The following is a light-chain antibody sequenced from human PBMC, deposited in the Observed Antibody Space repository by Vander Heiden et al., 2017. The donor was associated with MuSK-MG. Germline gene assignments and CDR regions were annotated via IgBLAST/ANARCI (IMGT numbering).Light chain of an antibody. V-gene: IGKV1-33*01. Sequence: DIQLTQSPSSLSAFVGDRVTFTCQASQDITDYLNWYQQKPWIAPNLVIYYASLFETGVPSRLSGSGSGTNFTFTISSLQPEDVATYYCQQYGNHPRTFGQGTKVE. J-gene: IGKJ1*01. CDR2: YAS. CDR1: QDITDY. CDR3: QQYGNHPRT.